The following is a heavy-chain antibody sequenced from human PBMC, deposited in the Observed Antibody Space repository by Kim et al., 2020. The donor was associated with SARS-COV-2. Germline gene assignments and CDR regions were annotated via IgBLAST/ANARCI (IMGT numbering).Heavy chain of an antibody. D-gene: IGHD3-16*01. CDR2: VTSGGNT. V-gene: IGHV3-23*01. Sequence: GGSLRLSCEASGFTFASYTMSWVRQAPGRGLEWVSGVTSGGNTHYADSVSGRFTVSRDISKNTLHLQMDSLRAEDTAVYYCAKDAPTSLQNCRLGGCYFGCWGQGTLVTVPS. CDR3: AKDAPTSLQNCRLGGCYFGC. CDR1: GFTFASYT. J-gene: IGHJ4*02.